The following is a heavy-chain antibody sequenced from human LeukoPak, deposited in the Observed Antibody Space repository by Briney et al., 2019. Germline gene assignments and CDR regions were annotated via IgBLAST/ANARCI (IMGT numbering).Heavy chain of an antibody. Sequence: SVKVSCKASGGTFISYAISWVRQAPGQGLEWMGGIIPIFGTANYAQKFQGRVTIIADKSTSTAYMELSSLRSEDTAVYYCAGLHSGYDRRDYWGQGTLVTVSS. V-gene: IGHV1-69*06. CDR1: GGTFISYA. J-gene: IGHJ4*02. CDR2: IIPIFGTA. D-gene: IGHD5-12*01. CDR3: AGLHSGYDRRDY.